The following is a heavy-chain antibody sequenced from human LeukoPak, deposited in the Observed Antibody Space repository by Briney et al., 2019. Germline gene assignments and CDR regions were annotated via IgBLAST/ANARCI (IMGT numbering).Heavy chain of an antibody. CDR1: GYSFTSYW. CDR3: ARLGITGTVYNWFDP. Sequence: GESLKISCKGSGYSFTSYWIGWVRQMPGKGLEWKGIIYPGDSDTRYSPSFQGQVTISADKSISTAYLQWSSLKASDTAMYYCARLGITGTVYNWFDPWGQGTLVTVSS. V-gene: IGHV5-51*01. D-gene: IGHD1-7*01. J-gene: IGHJ5*02. CDR2: IYPGDSDT.